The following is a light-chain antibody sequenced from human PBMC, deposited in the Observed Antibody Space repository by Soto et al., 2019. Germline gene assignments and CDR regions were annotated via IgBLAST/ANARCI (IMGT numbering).Light chain of an antibody. Sequence: DIVMTQSPDSLAVSLGERATINCKSSQSVLYSSNNKNYLAWYQQKPGQPPKLVIYWASTRESGVPDRFSGSGSGTDFTLTISSLQAEDVAVYYCRHYYSIPLTFGGGTKVEIK. CDR2: WAS. J-gene: IGKJ4*01. CDR3: RHYYSIPLT. V-gene: IGKV4-1*01. CDR1: QSVLYSSNNKNY.